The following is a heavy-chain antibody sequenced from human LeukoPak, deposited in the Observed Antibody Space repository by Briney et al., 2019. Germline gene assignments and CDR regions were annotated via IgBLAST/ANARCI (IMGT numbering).Heavy chain of an antibody. Sequence: PGGSLRLSCAASGFRTIDYVMNWVRQAPGKGLEWVSYIDSSSSRIFYADSVKGRFTIFRDNAKNSLYLQMNTLRDEDTAVYYCARGLQYSGYDFDYWGQGTLVTVSS. D-gene: IGHD5-12*01. CDR1: GFRTIDYV. J-gene: IGHJ4*02. CDR2: IDSSSSRI. V-gene: IGHV3-48*02. CDR3: ARGLQYSGYDFDY.